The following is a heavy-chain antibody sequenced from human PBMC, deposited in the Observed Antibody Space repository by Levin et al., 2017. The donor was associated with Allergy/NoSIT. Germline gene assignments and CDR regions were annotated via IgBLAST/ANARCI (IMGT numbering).Heavy chain of an antibody. CDR2: IYYSGST. Sequence: GSLRLSCTVSGGSISSSSYYWGWIRQPPGTGLEWIGSIYYSGSTYYNPSLKSRVTISVDTSKNQFSLKLSSVTAADTAVYYCASLYYYDSSGAPFGMDVWGQGTTVTVSS. CDR1: GGSISSSSYY. V-gene: IGHV4-39*01. CDR3: ASLYYYDSSGAPFGMDV. J-gene: IGHJ6*02. D-gene: IGHD3-22*01.